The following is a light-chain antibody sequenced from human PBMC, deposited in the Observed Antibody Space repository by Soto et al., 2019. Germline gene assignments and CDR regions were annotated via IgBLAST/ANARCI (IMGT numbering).Light chain of an antibody. J-gene: IGLJ3*02. V-gene: IGLV2-11*01. Sequence: QLALTQPRSVSGSPGQSVTISCTGTSSDVGGYKFVSWYQQHPGKAPKLILYDTTERPSGVPDRFSGSKSGNTASLTISGLEAEDEADYHCCSYAGSYTPWLFGGGTKVTVL. CDR3: CSYAGSYTPWL. CDR2: DTT. CDR1: SSDVGGYKF.